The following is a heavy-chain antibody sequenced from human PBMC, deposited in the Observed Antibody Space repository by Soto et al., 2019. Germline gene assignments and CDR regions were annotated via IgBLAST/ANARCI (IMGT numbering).Heavy chain of an antibody. CDR3: ASGRGYSYGLDP. CDR2: ISYSGTT. D-gene: IGHD5-18*01. J-gene: IGHJ5*02. V-gene: IGHV4-30-4*01. Sequence: QVQLQESGPGLVKPSQTLSLTCTVSGDSISSSNNYWSWIRQPPGEGLEWIGFISYSGTTSYSPSLKSRLAISLDTSKNQFSLSLSSVTAADTAVYYCASGRGYSYGLDPWGQGTLVTVSS. CDR1: GDSISSSNNY.